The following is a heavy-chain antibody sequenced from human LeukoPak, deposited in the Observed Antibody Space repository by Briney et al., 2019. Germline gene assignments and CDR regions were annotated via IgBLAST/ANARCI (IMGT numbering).Heavy chain of an antibody. J-gene: IGHJ4*02. V-gene: IGHV3-7*01. CDR3: VTGPWGSRVLY. CDR2: IKHDGTEK. CDR1: GFIFSSYW. Sequence: GGSLRLSCVASGFIFSSYWMSWVRQAPGKGLEWLANIKHDGTEKYYVDSVKGRFSISRDNAENSLFLQMDSLRAGDMAVYYCVTGPWGSRVLYWGQGTLVTVSS. D-gene: IGHD7-27*01.